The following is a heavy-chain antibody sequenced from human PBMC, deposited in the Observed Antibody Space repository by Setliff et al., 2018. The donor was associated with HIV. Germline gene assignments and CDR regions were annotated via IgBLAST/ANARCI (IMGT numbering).Heavy chain of an antibody. CDR3: ARDRASVRDTIFGGAQYYYYMDV. CDR2: ISANSNFR. CDR1: GFTLSPYT. Sequence: GGSLRLSCVASGFTLSPYTLTWVRQVPGKGLEWVSSISANSNFRYYTDSLKDRFTVSRDNAKNSLYLQMNSLRADDTAVYYCARDRASVRDTIFGGAQYYYYMDVWGKGTTVTVSS. D-gene: IGHD3-3*01. V-gene: IGHV3-21*01. J-gene: IGHJ6*03.